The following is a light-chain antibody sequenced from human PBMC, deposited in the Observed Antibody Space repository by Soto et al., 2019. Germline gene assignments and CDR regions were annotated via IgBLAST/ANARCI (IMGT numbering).Light chain of an antibody. V-gene: IGKV3-15*01. CDR2: GAS. J-gene: IGKJ1*01. CDR1: QSVSSN. Sequence: EIVMTQSPATLSVSPGERATLSCRASQSVSSNLAWYQQKPGQAPRLLIYGASTRATGIPARCSGSGSGTEFPLTNSSLQSEEFAVYYCQQYNNLPPWTFGQGTKVESK. CDR3: QQYNNLPPWT.